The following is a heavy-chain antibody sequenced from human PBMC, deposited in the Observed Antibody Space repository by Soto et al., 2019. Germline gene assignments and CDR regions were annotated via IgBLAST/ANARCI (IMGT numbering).Heavy chain of an antibody. CDR1: GGCLRYYN. CDR3: ARHVTYSDYDSNGESGGMDV. Sequence: QVQLQQWGGGLLKPSETLSLTCGVYGGCLRYYNWNWIRQPPGKGLEWIGEINHSGSTYYNPSLKSRVTISVGTSQNQFALKLRSVTAADTAVYYCARHVTYSDYDSNGESGGMDVWGQGTTVTVSS. J-gene: IGHJ6*02. CDR2: INHSGST. D-gene: IGHD5-12*01. V-gene: IGHV4-34*02.